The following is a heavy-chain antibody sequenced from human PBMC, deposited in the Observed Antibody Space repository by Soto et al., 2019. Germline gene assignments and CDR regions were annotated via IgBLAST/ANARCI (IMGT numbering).Heavy chain of an antibody. D-gene: IGHD3-3*02. Sequence: QVQLQESGPGLVKPSETLSLSCSVSGDSISNYYWSWIRQPPGKRLEWIGYMYYSGSTTYNPALTSRVTMSVDTSKNQFSLTLNSVTVADTAVYYCARHEGPKGGIWDYWGRGTLVTVSS. V-gene: IGHV4-59*08. CDR2: MYYSGST. J-gene: IGHJ4*02. CDR1: GDSISNYY. CDR3: ARHEGPKGGIWDY.